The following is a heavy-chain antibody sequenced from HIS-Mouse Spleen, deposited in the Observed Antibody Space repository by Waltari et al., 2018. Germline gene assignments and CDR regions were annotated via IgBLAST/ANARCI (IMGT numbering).Heavy chain of an antibody. J-gene: IGHJ2*01. CDR1: GGSISSSSYY. D-gene: IGHD6-13*01. CDR3: AREIPYSSSWYDWYFDL. CDR2: IYYSGST. V-gene: IGHV4-39*07. Sequence: QLQLQESGPGLVTPSETLSLTCTVSGGSISSSSYYWGWFRQPPGKGLEWLGSIYYSGSTYYNPSLKSRVTISVDTSKNQFSLKLSSVTAADTAVYYCAREIPYSSSWYDWYFDLWGRGTLVTVSS.